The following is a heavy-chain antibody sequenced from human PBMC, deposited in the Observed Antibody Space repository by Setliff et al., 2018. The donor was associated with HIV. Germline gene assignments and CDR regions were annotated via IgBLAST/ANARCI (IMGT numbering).Heavy chain of an antibody. CDR3: AKAQWLLSHWGFDP. CDR2: ISGSGDST. V-gene: IGHV3-23*01. J-gene: IGHJ5*02. Sequence: PGGSLRLSCAASGFTFSTNTMNWVRQAPGKGLEWVSAISGSGDSTFYADSVQGRFTISRDNSKNTLYLQMNSLRAEDTAVYYCAKAQWLLSHWGFDPWGQGTLVTVSS. CDR1: GFTFSTNT. D-gene: IGHD3-3*01.